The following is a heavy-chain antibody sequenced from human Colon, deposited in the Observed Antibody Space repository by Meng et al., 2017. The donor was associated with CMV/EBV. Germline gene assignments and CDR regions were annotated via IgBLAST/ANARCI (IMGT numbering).Heavy chain of an antibody. CDR2: VYISGNT. D-gene: IGHD3-10*01. Sequence: QVQLRESGPGLVKPSETLSLTCTVSGASTTSYYWSWIRQPAGKGLEWIGRVYISGNTNYNPSLKSRVTMSIDTSKNQLSLNIRSVTAADTAVYYCARDSNLSGLNYWGQGTLVTVSS. J-gene: IGHJ4*02. V-gene: IGHV4-4*07. CDR1: GASTTSYY. CDR3: ARDSNLSGLNY.